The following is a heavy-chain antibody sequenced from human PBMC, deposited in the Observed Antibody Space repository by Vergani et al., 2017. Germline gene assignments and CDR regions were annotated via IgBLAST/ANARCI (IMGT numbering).Heavy chain of an antibody. D-gene: IGHD2-2*01. Sequence: QVQLQESGPGLVKPSQTLSLTCTVSGGSISSGSYYWSWIRQPAGKGLEWIGRIYTSGSTNYNPSPKSRVTISVDTSKNQFSLKLSSVTAADTAVYYCAREAVVVVPAAMYYFDYWGQGTLVTVSS. CDR2: IYTSGST. J-gene: IGHJ4*02. CDR3: AREAVVVVPAAMYYFDY. CDR1: GGSISSGSYY. V-gene: IGHV4-61*02.